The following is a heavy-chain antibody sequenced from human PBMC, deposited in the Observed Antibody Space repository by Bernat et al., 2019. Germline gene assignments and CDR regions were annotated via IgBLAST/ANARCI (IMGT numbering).Heavy chain of an antibody. Sequence: QVQLVESGGGVVQPGRSLRLSCAASGFTFSSYGMHWVRQAPGKGLEWVAVISYDGSNKYYADSVKGRFTISRDNSKNTLYLQMNSLRAEDTAVYYCAQGGYSSTLCYYYYYGMDVWGQGTTVTVS. D-gene: IGHD6-13*01. J-gene: IGHJ6*02. CDR3: AQGGYSSTLCYYYYYGMDV. CDR2: ISYDGSNK. V-gene: IGHV3-30*18. CDR1: GFTFSSYG.